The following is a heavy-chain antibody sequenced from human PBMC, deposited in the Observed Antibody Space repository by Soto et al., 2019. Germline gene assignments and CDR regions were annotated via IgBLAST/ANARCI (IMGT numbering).Heavy chain of an antibody. D-gene: IGHD1-1*01. V-gene: IGHV3-15*01. CDR3: TTYLDGADGFDI. Sequence: PGGSLRLSCAASGFTFSNAWMSWVRQAPGKGLEWVGRIKSKTDGGTTDYAAPVKGRFTISRDDSTNTLYLQMNSLKNEDTAVYYCTTYLDGADGFDISGQGTMLTLS. J-gene: IGHJ3*02. CDR2: IKSKTDGGTT. CDR1: GFTFSNAW.